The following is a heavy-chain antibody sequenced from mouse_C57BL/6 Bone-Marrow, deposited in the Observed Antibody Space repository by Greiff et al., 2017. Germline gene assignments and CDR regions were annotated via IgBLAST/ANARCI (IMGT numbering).Heavy chain of an antibody. V-gene: IGHV1-81*01. CDR2: IYPRSGNT. Sequence: VKLVESGAELARPGASVKLSCKASGYTFTSYGISWVKQRTGQGLEWIGEIYPRSGNTYYNEKFKGKATLTADKSSSTAYMELRSLTSEDSAVYFCARVGDYGYDEGYFDVWGTGTTVTVSS. D-gene: IGHD2-2*01. CDR3: ARVGDYGYDEGYFDV. CDR1: GYTFTSYG. J-gene: IGHJ1*03.